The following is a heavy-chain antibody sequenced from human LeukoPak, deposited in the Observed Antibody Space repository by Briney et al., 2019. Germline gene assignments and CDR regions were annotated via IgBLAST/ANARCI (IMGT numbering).Heavy chain of an antibody. D-gene: IGHD3-22*01. CDR1: GGSISSGDYY. CDR3: ARIHSSGYYSADY. Sequence: SQTLSLTCTVSGGSISSGDYYWSWIRQPPGKGLECIGYIYYSGSTYYNPSLKSRVTISVDTSKNQFSLKLSSVTAADTAVYYCARIHSSGYYSADYWGQGTLVTVSS. V-gene: IGHV4-30-4*01. CDR2: IYYSGST. J-gene: IGHJ4*02.